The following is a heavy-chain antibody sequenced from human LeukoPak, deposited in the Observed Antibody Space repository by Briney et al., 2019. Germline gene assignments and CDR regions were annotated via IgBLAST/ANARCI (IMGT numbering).Heavy chain of an antibody. J-gene: IGHJ6*02. V-gene: IGHV4-59*01. CDR2: IYYSGST. Sequence: SETLSLTCTVSGGSISSYYWSWIRQPPGKGLEWIGYIYYSGSTNYNPSLKSRVTISADTSKNQFSLKLSSVTAADTAVYYCARAGYSSSCYWPSHYYYGMDVWGQGTTVTVSS. CDR3: ARAGYSSSCYWPSHYYYGMDV. CDR1: GGSISSYY. D-gene: IGHD6-13*01.